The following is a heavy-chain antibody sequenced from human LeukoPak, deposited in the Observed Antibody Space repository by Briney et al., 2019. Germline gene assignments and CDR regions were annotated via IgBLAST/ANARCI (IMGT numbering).Heavy chain of an antibody. D-gene: IGHD3-10*01. CDR1: GFVFRTYG. CDR3: AIERVRGVSYFDF. Sequence: GGSLRLSCAASGFVFRTYGMYWVRQAPGKGLEWVALIRYDGSDKDYADSVKGRFTISRDNSQNTLYLQMNSLQPDDTAVYYCAIERVRGVSYFDFWGQGSLVIVSS. CDR2: IRYDGSDK. V-gene: IGHV3-30*02. J-gene: IGHJ4*02.